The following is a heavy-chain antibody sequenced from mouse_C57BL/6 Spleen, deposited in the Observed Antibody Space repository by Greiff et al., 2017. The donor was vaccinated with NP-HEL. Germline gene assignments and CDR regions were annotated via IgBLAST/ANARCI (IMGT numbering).Heavy chain of an antibody. Sequence: EVQLQQSGAELVRPGASVKLSCTASGFNIKDYYMHWVKQRPEQGLEWIGRIDPEDGGTEYAPKFQGKATMTADTSSNTAYLQLSSLTSEDTAVYYCTTSDGYYGAWFAYWGQGTLVTVSA. CDR2: IDPEDGGT. J-gene: IGHJ3*01. CDR3: TTSDGYYGAWFAY. D-gene: IGHD2-3*01. V-gene: IGHV14-1*01. CDR1: GFNIKDYY.